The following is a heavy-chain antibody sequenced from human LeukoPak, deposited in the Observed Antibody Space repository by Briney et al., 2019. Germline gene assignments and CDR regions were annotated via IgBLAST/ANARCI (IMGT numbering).Heavy chain of an antibody. CDR2: ISWNSGSI. D-gene: IGHD3-16*01. CDR3: ARGGGLDV. J-gene: IGHJ6*02. Sequence: GGSLRLSCAASGFTFTDYTMHWVRQAPGKGLEWVSGISWNSGSIGYADSVKGRFTISRDNAKTSLYLQMNNLRAEDTAVYFCARGGGLDVWGQGATVTVSS. V-gene: IGHV3-9*01. CDR1: GFTFTDYT.